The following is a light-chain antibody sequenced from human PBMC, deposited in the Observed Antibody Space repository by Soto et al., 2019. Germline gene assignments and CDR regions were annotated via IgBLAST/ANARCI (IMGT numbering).Light chain of an antibody. CDR1: SSDVGSYNL. CDR2: EGS. V-gene: IGLV2-23*01. Sequence: QSALTQPASVSGSPGQSITISCTGTSSDVGSYNLVSWYQQHPGKAPKLMIYEGSKRPSGVSNRFSGSKSGNTASLTVSGLQTEDEGLYYCAAHAGGNTWLFGGGTKLTVL. J-gene: IGLJ3*02. CDR3: AAHAGGNTWL.